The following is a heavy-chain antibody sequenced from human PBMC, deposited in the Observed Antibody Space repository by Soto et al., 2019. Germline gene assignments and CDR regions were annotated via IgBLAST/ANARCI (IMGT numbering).Heavy chain of an antibody. CDR2: INTYNGKT. J-gene: IGHJ4*02. V-gene: IGHV1-18*01. CDR1: GYTFTDYG. D-gene: IGHD2-15*01. CDR3: ARDQYAVGGDF. Sequence: QVQLVQSGVEVKKPGASVKVSCKASGYTFTDYGVSWVRQAPGQGLEWMGWINTYNGKTNYAQKVQGRVTMTTDTSAATAYMELRSLNSDDTAVYYCARDQYAVGGDFWGLGTLVTVSS.